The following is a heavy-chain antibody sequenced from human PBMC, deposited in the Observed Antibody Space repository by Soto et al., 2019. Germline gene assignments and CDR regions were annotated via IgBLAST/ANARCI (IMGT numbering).Heavy chain of an antibody. CDR2: IYYSGST. V-gene: IGHV4-39*01. CDR1: GGSISSSSYY. Sequence: SETLSLTCTVSGGSISSSSYYWGWIRQPPGKGLEWIGSIYYSGSTYYNPSLKSRVTISVDTSKNQFSLKLSSVTAADTAVYYCARQHHRGLFVVVVVAATMEFDYWGRGTLVTVSS. D-gene: IGHD2-15*01. J-gene: IGHJ4*02. CDR3: ARQHHRGLFVVVVVAATMEFDY.